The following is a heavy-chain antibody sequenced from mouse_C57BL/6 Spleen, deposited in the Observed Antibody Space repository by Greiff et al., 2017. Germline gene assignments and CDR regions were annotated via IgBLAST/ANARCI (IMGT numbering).Heavy chain of an antibody. CDR2: ISSGGGYI. J-gene: IGHJ4*01. CDR3: TRDHYYGSSHYYAMDY. Sequence: EVKVVESGEGLVKPGGSLKLSCAASGFTFSSYAMSWVRQTPEKRLEWVAYISSGGGYIYYADTVKGRFTISRAHARNTLYLQMSSLKSEETAMYYCTRDHYYGSSHYYAMDYWGQGTTVTVSS. D-gene: IGHD1-1*01. V-gene: IGHV5-9-1*02. CDR1: GFTFSSYA.